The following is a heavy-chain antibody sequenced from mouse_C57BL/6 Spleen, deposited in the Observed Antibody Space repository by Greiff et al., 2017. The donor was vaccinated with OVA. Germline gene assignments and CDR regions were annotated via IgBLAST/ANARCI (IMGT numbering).Heavy chain of an antibody. CDR1: GFTFSDYG. CDR2: ISSGSSTI. V-gene: IGHV5-17*01. J-gene: IGHJ4*01. CDR3: AREVASYYAMDD. Sequence: EVQLQQSGGGLVKPGGSLKLSCAASGFTFSDYGMHWVRQAPEKGLEWVAYISSGSSTIYYADTVKGRFTISRDNAKNTLFLQMTSLRSEDTAMYYCAREVASYYAMDDWGQGTSVTVSS. D-gene: IGHD1-1*01.